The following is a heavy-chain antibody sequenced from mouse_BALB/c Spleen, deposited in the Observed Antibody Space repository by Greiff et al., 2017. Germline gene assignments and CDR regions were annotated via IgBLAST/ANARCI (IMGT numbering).Heavy chain of an antibody. J-gene: IGHJ3*01. V-gene: IGHV1-7*01. CDR1: GYTFTSYW. CDR3: ARLGDYDGTWFAY. Sequence: VQLQQSGAELAKPGASVKMSCKASGYTFTSYWMHLVKQRPGQGLEWIGYINPSTGYTEYNQKFKDKATLTADKSSSTAYMQLSSLTSEDSAVYYCARLGDYDGTWFAYWGQGTLVTVSA. CDR2: INPSTGYT. D-gene: IGHD2-4*01.